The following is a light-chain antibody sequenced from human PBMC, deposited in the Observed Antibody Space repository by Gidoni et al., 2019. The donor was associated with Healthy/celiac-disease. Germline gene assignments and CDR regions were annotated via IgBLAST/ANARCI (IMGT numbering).Light chain of an antibody. CDR3: QQYGSSPYS. V-gene: IGKV3-20*01. Sequence: ELVLTQSPGTLSLSPGERATLPCRASQSVSSSNLAWYQQKTGHTPRLLIYGASSRATGIPDRFSGSGSGTDFTLTISRLEPEDFAVYYCQQYGSSPYSFGQGTKLEIK. CDR1: QSVSSSN. J-gene: IGKJ2*03. CDR2: GAS.